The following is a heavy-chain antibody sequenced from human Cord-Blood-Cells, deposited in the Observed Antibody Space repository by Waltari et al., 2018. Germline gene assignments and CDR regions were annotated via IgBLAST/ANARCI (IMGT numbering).Heavy chain of an antibody. CDR3: ATNYGSGSYYNDY. V-gene: IGHV4-4*07. CDR2: IYTSGST. Sequence: QVQLQESGPGLGKPSETLSLTCTVSGGSISSYYLSWIRQPAGKGLEWIGRIYTSGSTNYNPSLKSRVTMSVDTSKNQFSLKLSSVTAADTAVYYCATNYGSGSYYNDYWGQGTLVTVSS. J-gene: IGHJ4*02. CDR1: GGSISSYY. D-gene: IGHD3-10*01.